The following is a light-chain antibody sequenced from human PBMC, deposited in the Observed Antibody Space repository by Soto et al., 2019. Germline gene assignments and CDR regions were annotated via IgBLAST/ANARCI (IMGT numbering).Light chain of an antibody. J-gene: IGLJ1*01. CDR2: EVT. CDR1: SSDVGSYSH. V-gene: IGLV2-14*01. Sequence: QSVLTQPASVSGSPGQSITISCSGTSSDVGSYSHVAWYQQFPGKTPKLIIYEVTYRPSGVSHLFSASKSGNTASLTISGLQAGDEADYYCISYTGSSTSYVFGTGTKLTVL. CDR3: ISYTGSSTSYV.